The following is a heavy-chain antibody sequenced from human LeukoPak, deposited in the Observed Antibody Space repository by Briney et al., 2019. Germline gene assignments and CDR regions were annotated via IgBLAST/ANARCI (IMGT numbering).Heavy chain of an antibody. CDR3: ARGGSGYYYVDEDYFDY. V-gene: IGHV1-8*03. Sequence: ASVKVSCKASGYTFTSYGISWVRQATGQGLEWMGWINPNSGNTGYAQKFQGRVTITRNTSISTAYMELSSLRSEDTAVYYCARGGSGYYYVDEDYFDYWGQGTLVTVSS. CDR2: INPNSGNT. D-gene: IGHD3-22*01. J-gene: IGHJ4*02. CDR1: GYTFTSYG.